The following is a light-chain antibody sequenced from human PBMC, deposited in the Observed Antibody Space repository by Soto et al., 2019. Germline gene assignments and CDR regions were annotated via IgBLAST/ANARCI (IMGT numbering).Light chain of an antibody. CDR2: DVS. CDR1: SSDVGGYNY. J-gene: IGLJ2*01. Sequence: QSALTQPASVSGSPGQSITISCTGTSSDVGGYNYVSWYQQHPGKAPKLMIYDVSNRPSGVANRFSGSKSGNTASLTISGLQAEDEADYYCSSYTSSSTFVFGGGTKVPS. V-gene: IGLV2-14*01. CDR3: SSYTSSSTFV.